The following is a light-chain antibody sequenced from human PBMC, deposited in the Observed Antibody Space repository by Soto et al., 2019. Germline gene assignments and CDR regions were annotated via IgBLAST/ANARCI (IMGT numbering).Light chain of an antibody. J-gene: IGKJ1*01. Sequence: EIGMTQSPATLSVSPGERATLSCRASQSININLAWYQQKPGQAPRLLIYGASTSATGLPARFSGSGSGTEFTLTISSLQSDDFATYYCQQYSSYPTVGQGTKVDIK. CDR2: GAS. CDR3: QQYSSYPT. CDR1: QSININ. V-gene: IGKV3-15*01.